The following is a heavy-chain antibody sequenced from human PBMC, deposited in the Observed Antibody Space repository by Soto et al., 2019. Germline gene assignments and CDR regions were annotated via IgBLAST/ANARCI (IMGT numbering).Heavy chain of an antibody. D-gene: IGHD4-17*01. CDR3: ARNYGGNVDY. CDR2: IYYSGSA. J-gene: IGHJ4*02. CDR1: VGSISSYY. Sequence: QVQLQESGPGLVRPSETLSLTCTVPVGSISSYYWSWIRQPPGKGLEWIGYIYYSGSANYNPSLKSRVTISVDTSKNQFSLKLSSATAADTAVYYCARNYGGNVDYWGQGTLVTVSS. V-gene: IGHV4-59*08.